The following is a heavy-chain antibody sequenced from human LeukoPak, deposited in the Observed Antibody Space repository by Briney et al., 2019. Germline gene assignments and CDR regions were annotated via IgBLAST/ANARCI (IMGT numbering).Heavy chain of an antibody. J-gene: IGHJ4*02. CDR1: GGSISSSSYY. Sequence: SETLSLTCTVSGGSISSSSYYWSWIRQPPGEGLEWIGYVYSSWNANYNPSLKSRVTISVDTSQNQVSLKLSSVTAADTAVYYCARSPGYYFDYWGQGTLVTVSS. D-gene: IGHD3-9*01. CDR2: VYSSWNA. V-gene: IGHV4-61*01. CDR3: ARSPGYYFDY.